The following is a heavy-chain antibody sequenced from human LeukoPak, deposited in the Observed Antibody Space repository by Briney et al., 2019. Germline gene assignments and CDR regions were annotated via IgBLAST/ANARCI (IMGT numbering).Heavy chain of an antibody. J-gene: IGHJ3*02. CDR3: AKDSSGWTPHDAFDI. Sequence: AGGSLRLSCAASGFTFSSYAMSWVRQAPGKGLEWVSTISGSGSGTYYADSVKGRFTISRDNSKNTLYLQMNSLRAEDTAVYYCAKDSSGWTPHDAFDIWGQGTMVTVSS. CDR2: ISGSGSGT. D-gene: IGHD6-19*01. V-gene: IGHV3-23*01. CDR1: GFTFSSYA.